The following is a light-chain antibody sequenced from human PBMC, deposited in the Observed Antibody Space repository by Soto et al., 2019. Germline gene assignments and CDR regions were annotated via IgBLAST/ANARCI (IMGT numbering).Light chain of an antibody. V-gene: IGKV3-20*01. J-gene: IGKJ1*01. CDR2: GAS. CDR3: HQYGSSPWT. Sequence: EIVLTQSPGTLSLSPGERATLSCRASQSVSSSYLDWYQQKPGQAPRLLIYGASSRATGIPDRFSGSGSGTDFTLTISRLEPEDLAVYYCHQYGSSPWTFGQGTKVDIK. CDR1: QSVSSSY.